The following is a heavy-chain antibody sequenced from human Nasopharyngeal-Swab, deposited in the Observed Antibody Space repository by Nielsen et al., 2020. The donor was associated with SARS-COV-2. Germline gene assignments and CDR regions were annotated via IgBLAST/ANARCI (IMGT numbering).Heavy chain of an antibody. J-gene: IGHJ4*02. D-gene: IGHD3-22*01. Sequence: GESLKIFCAASGFTFSSYGMHWVRQAPGKGLEWVAVIWYDGSNKYYADSVKGRFTISRDNSKNTLYLQMNSLRAEDTAVYYCARDYYDSSGYYYFDYWGQGTLVTVSS. CDR3: ARDYYDSSGYYYFDY. CDR2: IWYDGSNK. V-gene: IGHV3-33*01. CDR1: GFTFSSYG.